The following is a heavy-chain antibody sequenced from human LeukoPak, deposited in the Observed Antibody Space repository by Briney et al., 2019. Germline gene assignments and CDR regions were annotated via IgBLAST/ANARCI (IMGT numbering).Heavy chain of an antibody. V-gene: IGHV3-7*01. J-gene: IGHJ2*01. CDR2: INEDGSEK. D-gene: IGHD6-6*01. CDR1: GFTFSYYW. CDR3: ARSREYYFEV. Sequence: GGSLRLSCAASGFTFSYYWMSWVRQAPGKGLEWVANINEDGSEKYYVDSVKGRFTISRDNAKNSLYLQMDSLRAEDTALYYCARSREYYFEVWGRGTPVTVSS.